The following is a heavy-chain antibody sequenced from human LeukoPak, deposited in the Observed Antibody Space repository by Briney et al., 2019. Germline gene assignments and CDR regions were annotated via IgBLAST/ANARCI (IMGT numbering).Heavy chain of an antibody. CDR2: IYYSGST. CDR3: ARDHYDFWSGYSYNWFDP. D-gene: IGHD3-3*01. J-gene: IGHJ5*02. V-gene: IGHV4-30-4*02. CDR1: GGSISSGDYY. Sequence: PSETLSLTCTVSGGSISSGDYYWSWIRQPPGKGLEWIGYIYYSGSTYYNPSLKSRVTISVDTSKNQFSLKLSSVTAADTAVYYCARDHYDFWSGYSYNWFDPWGQGTLVTVSS.